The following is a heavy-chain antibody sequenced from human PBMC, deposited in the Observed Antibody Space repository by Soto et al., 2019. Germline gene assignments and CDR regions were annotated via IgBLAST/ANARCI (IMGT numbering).Heavy chain of an antibody. CDR3: ERDTGGWNYYYGMDV. CDR2: IWYDGSNK. CDR1: GFTFSSYG. V-gene: IGHV3-33*01. J-gene: IGHJ6*02. Sequence: QVQLVESGGGVVQPGRSLRLSCAASGFTFSSYGMHWVRQAPGKGLEWVAGIWYDGSNKYYADSVKGRFTISRDNSKNTLYLQMNSLRAEDTAVYYCERDTGGWNYYYGMDVWGQGTTVTVSS. D-gene: IGHD6-19*01.